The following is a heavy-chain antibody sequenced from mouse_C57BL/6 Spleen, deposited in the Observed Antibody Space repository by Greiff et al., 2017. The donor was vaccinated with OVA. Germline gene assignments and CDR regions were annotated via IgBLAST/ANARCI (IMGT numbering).Heavy chain of an antibody. CDR2: IYPSDSET. CDR1: GYTFTSYW. V-gene: IGHV1-61*01. D-gene: IGHD1-1*01. CDR3: ASNYGSYYFDY. Sequence: VQLQQPGAELVRPGSSVKLSCKASGYTFTSYWMDWVKQRPGQGLEWIGNIYPSDSETHYNQKFKDKATLTVDKSSSTAYMQLSSLTSEDSAVYYCASNYGSYYFDYWGQGTTLTVSS. J-gene: IGHJ2*01.